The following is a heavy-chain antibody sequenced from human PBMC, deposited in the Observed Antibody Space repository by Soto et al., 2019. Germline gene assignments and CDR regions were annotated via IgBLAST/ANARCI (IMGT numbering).Heavy chain of an antibody. CDR1: GGSISSGNW. J-gene: IGHJ6*02. CDR3: ARTSYYDSTGYYNMDV. Sequence: QVQLQESGPGLVQPSGTLSLTCAVSGGSISSGNWWAWVRQSPGKGLQWIGEIHHGGSTNYNPSLKNRVTISVDKSKNQFSLKLTSVNAADTADYYCARTSYYDSTGYYNMDVWGQGTTVTISS. D-gene: IGHD3-22*01. V-gene: IGHV4-4*02. CDR2: IHHGGST.